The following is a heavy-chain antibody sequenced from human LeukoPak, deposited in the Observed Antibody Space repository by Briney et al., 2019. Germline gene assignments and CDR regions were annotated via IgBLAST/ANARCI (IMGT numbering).Heavy chain of an antibody. CDR1: GYTFTGYY. J-gene: IGHJ5*02. CDR2: INPNSGGT. D-gene: IGHD2-15*01. V-gene: IGHV1-2*02. CDR3: ARGNIVVVVAAPENWFDP. Sequence: ASVKVSCTASGYTFTGYYMHWVRQAPGQGLEWMGWINPNSGGTNYAQKFQGRVTMTRDTSISTAYMELSRMRSDDTAVYYCARGNIVVVVAAPENWFDPWGQGTLVTVSS.